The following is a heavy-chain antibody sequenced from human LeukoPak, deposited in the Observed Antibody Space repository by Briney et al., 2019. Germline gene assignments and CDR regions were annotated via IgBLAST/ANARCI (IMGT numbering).Heavy chain of an antibody. J-gene: IGHJ4*02. D-gene: IGHD5-18*01. CDR1: GFTFSSYA. CDR2: ISYDGSNK. V-gene: IGHV3-30*04. CDR3: ARVYTAMVYEVDY. Sequence: GGSLRLSCAASGFTFSSYAMHWVRQAPGKGLEWVAVISYDGSNKYYADSVKGRFTISRDNSKNTLYLQMNSLRAEDTAVYYCARVYTAMVYEVDYWGQGTLVTVSS.